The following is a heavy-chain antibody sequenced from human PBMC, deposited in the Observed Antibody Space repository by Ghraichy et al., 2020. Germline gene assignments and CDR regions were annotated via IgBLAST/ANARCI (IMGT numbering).Heavy chain of an antibody. D-gene: IGHD3-16*01. CDR2: INPSSGST. CDR1: GYTFISYY. J-gene: IGHJ4*02. Sequence: ASVKVSCKASGYTFISYYIYWVRQAPGQGLEWMGIINPSSGSTTYAQKFQGSVTMTRDTSTSTVYMELSSLRSEDTAVYYCARPRYASSPDLDPAPYLWDWGQGTLVTVSS. V-gene: IGHV1-46*01. CDR3: ARPRYASSPDLDPAPYLWD.